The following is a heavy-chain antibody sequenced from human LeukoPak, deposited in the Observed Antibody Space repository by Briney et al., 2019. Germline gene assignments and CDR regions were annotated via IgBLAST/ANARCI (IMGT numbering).Heavy chain of an antibody. D-gene: IGHD4-23*01. CDR2: ISSSSSYI. J-gene: IGHJ3*02. V-gene: IGHV3-21*01. CDR1: GFTFSSYS. CDR3: ARSLQGGNFDAFDI. Sequence: PGGSLRLSCAASGFTFSSYSMNWVRQAPGKGLEWVPSISSSSSYIYYADSVKGRFTISRDNAKNSLYLQMNSLRAEDTAVYYCARSLQGGNFDAFDIWGQGTMVTVSS.